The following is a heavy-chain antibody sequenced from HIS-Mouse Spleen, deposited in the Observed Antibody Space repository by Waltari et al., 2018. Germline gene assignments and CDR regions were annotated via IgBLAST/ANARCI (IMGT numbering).Heavy chain of an antibody. V-gene: IGHV1-69*04. CDR2: IIPILGIA. Sequence: QVQLVQSGAEVKKPGSSVKVSCKASGATFSSYAISWVRQAPGQGLEWMGRIIPILGIANYAQKFQGRVTITADKSTSTAYMELSSLRSEDTAVYYCAREGWAARDAFDIWGQGTMVTVSS. J-gene: IGHJ3*02. CDR3: AREGWAARDAFDI. D-gene: IGHD6-6*01. CDR1: GATFSSYA.